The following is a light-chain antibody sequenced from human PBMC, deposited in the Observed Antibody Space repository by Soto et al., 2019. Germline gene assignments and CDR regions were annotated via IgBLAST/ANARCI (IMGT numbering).Light chain of an antibody. CDR2: GAS. V-gene: IGKV3-20*01. CDR3: QHYDSLPIT. Sequence: EIVMTQSPATLSVSPGERVTLSCRASQSVSSYLAWYQQKPGQPPRLLIYGASSRATGIPDRFSGSGSGTDFTLTISRLEPEDFAVFYCQHYDSLPITFGQGTRLEIK. CDR1: QSVSSY. J-gene: IGKJ5*01.